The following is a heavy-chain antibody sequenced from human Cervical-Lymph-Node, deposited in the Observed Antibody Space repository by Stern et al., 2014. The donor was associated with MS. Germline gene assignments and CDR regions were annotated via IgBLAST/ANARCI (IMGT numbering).Heavy chain of an antibody. V-gene: IGHV3-33*01. CDR2: IWYDGSNK. D-gene: IGHD6-13*01. Sequence: VQLVESGGGVVQPGRSLRLSCAASGFTFSSYGMHWVRQAPGKGLEWVAVIWYDGSNKYYADSVKGRFTISRDNSKNTLYLQMNSLRAEDTAVYYCARDEGQQLVFDYWGQGTLVTVSS. J-gene: IGHJ4*02. CDR3: ARDEGQQLVFDY. CDR1: GFTFSSYG.